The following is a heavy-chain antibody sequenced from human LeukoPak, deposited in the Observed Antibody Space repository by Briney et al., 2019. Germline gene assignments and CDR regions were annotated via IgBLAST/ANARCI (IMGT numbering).Heavy chain of an antibody. J-gene: IGHJ3*02. D-gene: IGHD2-8*01. CDR2: IRSKANSYAT. Sequence: AGRSLRLSCAASGFTFSGSAMHWVRQASGKGLEWVGRIRSKANSYATAYAASVKGRFTISRDDSKNTAYLQMNSLKTEDTAVYYCTRHEVWAIDAFDIWGQGTMVTVSS. CDR1: GFTFSGSA. CDR3: TRHEVWAIDAFDI. V-gene: IGHV3-73*01.